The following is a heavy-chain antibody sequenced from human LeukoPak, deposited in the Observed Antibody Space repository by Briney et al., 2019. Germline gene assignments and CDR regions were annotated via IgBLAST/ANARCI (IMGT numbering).Heavy chain of an antibody. CDR3: ARLSLVAFDI. J-gene: IGHJ3*02. D-gene: IGHD4/OR15-4a*01. CDR2: ISGSGGST. Sequence: PGASLRLSCAASGFTFSSYAMTWVRQAPGKGLEWVSSISGSGGSTYYADSVKGRFTISRDNSRNTLYLQMNSLRAEDTAVYRCARLSLVAFDIWGQGTMPTVSS. V-gene: IGHV3-23*01. CDR1: GFTFSSYA.